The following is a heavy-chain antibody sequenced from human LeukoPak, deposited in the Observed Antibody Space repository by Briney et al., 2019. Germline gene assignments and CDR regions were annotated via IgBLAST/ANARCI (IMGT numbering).Heavy chain of an antibody. CDR2: IKYDGSEK. CDR1: GFTFDDYG. Sequence: SGGSLRLSCAASGFTFDDYGMSWVRQAPGKGLEWVANIKYDGSEKYYVDSVKGRFTISRDNAKNSLYLQMNSLRAEDTAIYYCARDIEPAGPFFDYWGQGTLVTVSS. V-gene: IGHV3-7*01. CDR3: ARDIEPAGPFFDY. D-gene: IGHD6-13*01. J-gene: IGHJ4*02.